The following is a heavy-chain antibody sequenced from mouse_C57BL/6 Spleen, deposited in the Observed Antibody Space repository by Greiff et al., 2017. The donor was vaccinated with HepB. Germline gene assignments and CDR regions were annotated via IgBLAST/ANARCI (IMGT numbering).Heavy chain of an antibody. Sequence: EVKLMESGGGLVQPGGSLSLSCAASGFTFTDYYMSWVRQPPGKALEWLGFIRKKANGYTTEYSASVKGRFTISRDNSQSILYLQMNALRAEDSATYYCARYLYATGAMDYWGQGTSVTVSS. CDR2: IRKKANGYTT. CDR3: ARYLYATGAMDY. CDR1: GFTFTDYY. V-gene: IGHV7-3*01. J-gene: IGHJ4*01. D-gene: IGHD2-3*01.